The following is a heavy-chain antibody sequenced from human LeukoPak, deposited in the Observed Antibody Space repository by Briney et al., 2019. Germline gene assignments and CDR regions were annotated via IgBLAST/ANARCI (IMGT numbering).Heavy chain of an antibody. J-gene: IGHJ4*02. CDR1: GFTVSSNY. D-gene: IGHD4-17*01. V-gene: IGHV3-53*01. CDR2: IYSGGST. Sequence: GGSLRLSCAASGFTVSSNYMSWVRQAPGKGLEWVSVIYSGGSTYYADSVKGRFTISRDNSKNTLYLQMNSLRAEDTAVYYCARGNYGDYLTLFDYWGQGTLVTVSS. CDR3: ARGNYGDYLTLFDY.